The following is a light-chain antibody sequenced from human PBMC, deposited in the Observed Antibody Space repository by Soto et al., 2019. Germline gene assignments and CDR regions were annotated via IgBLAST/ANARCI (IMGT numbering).Light chain of an antibody. CDR3: CSYAGSSTYVI. CDR2: EVN. V-gene: IGLV2-23*02. J-gene: IGLJ2*01. CDR1: SSDVGRYDL. Sequence: QSALTQPASVSGSPGQSITISCTGTSSDVGRYDLVSWYQQHPGTAPKLMISEVNKRPSGVSGRFSGSKSGNTASLTISGLQAEDGADYYCCSYAGSSTYVIFGGGTKVTVL.